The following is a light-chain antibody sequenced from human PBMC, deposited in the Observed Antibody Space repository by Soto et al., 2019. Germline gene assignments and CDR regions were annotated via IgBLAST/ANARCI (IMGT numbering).Light chain of an antibody. CDR1: SSDVGSYTY. CDR3: FSITSSTPYV. V-gene: IGLV2-14*01. Sequence: QSALAQPASVSGSPGQSITISCTGTSSDVGSYTYISWYQQHPGKAPKVMIHDVSIRPSGVSNRFSGSKSGNTASLTISGLQAEDEADYSFFSITSSTPYVFGTGTKVLV. J-gene: IGLJ1*01. CDR2: DVS.